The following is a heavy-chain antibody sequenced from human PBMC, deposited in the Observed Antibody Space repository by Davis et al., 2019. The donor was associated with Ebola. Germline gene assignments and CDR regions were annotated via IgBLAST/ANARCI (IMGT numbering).Heavy chain of an antibody. D-gene: IGHD1-26*01. CDR3: AREGIVGATPPGY. CDR1: GFTVSSNY. CDR2: IYSGGST. J-gene: IGHJ4*02. Sequence: GESLKISCAASGFTVSSNYMSWVRQAPGKGLEWVSVIYSGGSTYYADSVKGRFTISRDNSKNTLYLQMNSLRAEDTAVYYCAREGIVGATPPGYWGQGTLVTVSS. V-gene: IGHV3-53*01.